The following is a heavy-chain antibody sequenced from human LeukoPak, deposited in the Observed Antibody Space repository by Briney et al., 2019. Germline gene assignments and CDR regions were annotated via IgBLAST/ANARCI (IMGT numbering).Heavy chain of an antibody. CDR1: GFTFSSYA. D-gene: IGHD2-2*01. CDR3: AKDLVVPAPVTTMGESL. V-gene: IGHV3-23*01. J-gene: IGHJ4*02. Sequence: GGSLRLSCAASGFTFSSYAMSWVRQAPGKGLEWVSAISGSGGSTYYADSVKGRFTISRDNSKNTLYLQMNSLRAEDTAVYYCAKDLVVPAPVTTMGESLGGQGTLVTVSS. CDR2: ISGSGGST.